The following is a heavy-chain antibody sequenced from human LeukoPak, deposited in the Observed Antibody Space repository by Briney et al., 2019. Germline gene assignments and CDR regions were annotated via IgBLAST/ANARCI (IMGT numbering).Heavy chain of an antibody. CDR3: VVGGSPGY. V-gene: IGHV3-74*01. D-gene: IGHD2-15*01. CDR2: ISTDGYTT. J-gene: IGHJ4*02. Sequence: PGGSLRLSCTASGFSFSGHWMHWVRQAPRKGLVWVSRISTDGYTTDYADFVQGRFTASRDNTKNTWSLEMNSLRAEDTAVYYCVVGGSPGYWGQGTLVTVSS. CDR1: GFSFSGHW.